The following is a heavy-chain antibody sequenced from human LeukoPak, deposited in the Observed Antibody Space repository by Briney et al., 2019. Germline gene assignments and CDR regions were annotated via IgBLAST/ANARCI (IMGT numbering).Heavy chain of an antibody. Sequence: PGGSLRLSCAASGFTFSSYAMSWVRQAPGKGLEWVSAISGSGGSTYYADSVKGRFTISRDNSKNTLYLQMNSLRAEDTAVYYCAKVSATVTTDSLLYYYYYGMDVWGQGTTVTVSS. CDR3: AKVSATVTTDSLLYYYYYGMDV. CDR2: ISGSGGST. CDR1: GFTFSSYA. D-gene: IGHD4-11*01. V-gene: IGHV3-23*01. J-gene: IGHJ6*02.